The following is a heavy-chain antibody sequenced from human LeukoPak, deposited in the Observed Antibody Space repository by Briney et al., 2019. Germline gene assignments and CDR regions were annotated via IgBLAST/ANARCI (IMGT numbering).Heavy chain of an antibody. V-gene: IGHV3-64D*06. CDR3: VKDRVSISSSGYFDY. D-gene: IGHD6-13*01. CDR1: GFTFSSYA. Sequence: QSGGSLRLSCSASGFTFSSYAMHWVRQAPGKGLEYVSAISSNGGSTYYADSVKGRFTTSRDNSKNTLYLQMSSLRAEDTAVHYCVKDRVSISSSGYFDYWGQGTLVTVSS. CDR2: ISSNGGST. J-gene: IGHJ4*02.